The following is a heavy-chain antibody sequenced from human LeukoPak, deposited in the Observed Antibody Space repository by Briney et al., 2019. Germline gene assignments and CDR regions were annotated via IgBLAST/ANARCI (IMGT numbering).Heavy chain of an antibody. Sequence: PGGSLRLSCAASGFTFTNFWMRWGRQAPGKGLEWVANIKQDGSEKYYVDSVKGRFTISRDNAKNSLYLQMNSLRAENTAVYYCARAKYGSGSCYPAGGQGTMVTVSP. D-gene: IGHD3-10*01. CDR2: IKQDGSEK. V-gene: IGHV3-7*01. CDR3: ARAKYGSGSCYPA. J-gene: IGHJ3*01. CDR1: GFTFTNFW.